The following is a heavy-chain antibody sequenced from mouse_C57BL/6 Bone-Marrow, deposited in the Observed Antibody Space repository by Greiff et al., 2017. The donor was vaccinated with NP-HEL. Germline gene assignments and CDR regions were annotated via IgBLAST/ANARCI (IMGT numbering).Heavy chain of an antibody. J-gene: IGHJ2*01. CDR3: ASRYYFDY. CDR2: INPSTGGT. V-gene: IGHV1-42*01. Sequence: VQLQQSGPELVKPGASVKISCKASGYSFTGYYMNWVKQSPEKSLEWIGEINPSTGGTTYNQKFKAKATLTVDKSSSTAYMQLKSLTSEDSAVYYCASRYYFDYWGQGTTLTVSS. CDR1: GYSFTGYY.